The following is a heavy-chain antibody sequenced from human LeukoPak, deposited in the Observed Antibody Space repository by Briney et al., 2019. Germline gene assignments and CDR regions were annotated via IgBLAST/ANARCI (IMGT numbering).Heavy chain of an antibody. CDR3: ARTPYAGNSDLSYFDY. CDR2: ISYDGSNK. D-gene: IGHD6-13*01. Sequence: PGGSLRLSCAASGFTFSSYGMHWVRQAPGKGLEWVAIISYDGSNKYYADSVKGRFTISRDNAKNSLYLQMNSLRADDTAVYYCARTPYAGNSDLSYFDYWGQGTLVTVSS. CDR1: GFTFSSYG. V-gene: IGHV3-30*03. J-gene: IGHJ4*02.